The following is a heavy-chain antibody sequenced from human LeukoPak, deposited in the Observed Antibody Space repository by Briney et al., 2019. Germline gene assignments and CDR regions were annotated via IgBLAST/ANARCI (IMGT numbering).Heavy chain of an antibody. CDR1: GCTCTGYY. CDR2: IKPNSGGT. Sequence: ASVKVSCKASGCTCTGYYMHWGRQAPGQGLEWRGWIKPNSGGTNYAQKFQGRVTMTRDTSISTAYMELSRLRSDHTAVYYCAATGEDFWSGYYLDYWGQGTLVTVSS. D-gene: IGHD3-3*01. J-gene: IGHJ4*02. V-gene: IGHV1-2*02. CDR3: AATGEDFWSGYYLDY.